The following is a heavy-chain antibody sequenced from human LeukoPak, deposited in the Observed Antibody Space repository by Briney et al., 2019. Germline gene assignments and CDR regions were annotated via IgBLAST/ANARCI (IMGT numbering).Heavy chain of an antibody. V-gene: IGHV4-34*01. D-gene: IGHD5-12*01. Sequence: SETLSLTCAVYGGSFSGYYWSWIRQPPGKGLEWIGEINHSGSTSYNPSLKSRVTISVDTSKNQFSLKLSSVTAADTAVYYCARHNRGYDPLWYYYMDVWGKGTTVTVSS. J-gene: IGHJ6*03. CDR1: GGSFSGYY. CDR2: INHSGST. CDR3: ARHNRGYDPLWYYYMDV.